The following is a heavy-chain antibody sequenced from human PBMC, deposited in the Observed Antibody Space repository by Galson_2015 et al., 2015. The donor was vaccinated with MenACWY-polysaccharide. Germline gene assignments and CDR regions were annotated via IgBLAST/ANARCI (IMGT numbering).Heavy chain of an antibody. CDR1: GGSISSSSYY. Sequence: LSLTCTVSGGSISSSSYYWGWIRQAPGKGLEWIGHINYSGSTYHNPSLKSRVTISVDTSKNQFSLKLSSVTAADTAVYYCARHYCGGDCYPALWGQGTLVTVFS. CDR3: ARHYCGGDCYPAL. V-gene: IGHV4-39*01. D-gene: IGHD2-21*02. J-gene: IGHJ4*02. CDR2: INYSGST.